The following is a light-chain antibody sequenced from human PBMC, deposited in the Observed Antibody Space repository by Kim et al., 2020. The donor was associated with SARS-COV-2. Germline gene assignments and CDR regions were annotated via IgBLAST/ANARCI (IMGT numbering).Light chain of an antibody. Sequence: QSITISCTGTSSDVGGYNYVSWYQQHPGKAPKLMIYDVSNRHSGVSNRFSGSKSGNTASLTISGLQAEDEADYYCSSYTSSSTLVVFGGGTKLTVL. CDR3: SSYTSSSTLVV. J-gene: IGLJ2*01. CDR2: DVS. CDR1: SSDVGGYNY. V-gene: IGLV2-14*03.